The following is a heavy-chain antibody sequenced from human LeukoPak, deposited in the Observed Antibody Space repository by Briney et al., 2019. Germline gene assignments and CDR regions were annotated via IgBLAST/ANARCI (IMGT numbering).Heavy chain of an antibody. D-gene: IGHD5-24*01. CDR2: INPDSGGT. Sequence: ASVKVSCKTSGSSFTRYYLQWVRQAPGQGVEWMGRINPDSGGTNYAQKFQGRVTMTRETSINTAYLDLKSLRSDDTAVYYCARGGRGDAYSDYGGQGTVVSVSS. J-gene: IGHJ4*02. V-gene: IGHV1-2*06. CDR3: ARGGRGDAYSDY. CDR1: GSSFTRYY.